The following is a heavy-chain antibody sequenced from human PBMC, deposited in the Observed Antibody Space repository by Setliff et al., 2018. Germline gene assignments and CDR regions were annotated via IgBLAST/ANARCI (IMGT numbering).Heavy chain of an antibody. CDR1: GFTFSSHG. V-gene: IGHV3-30*18. J-gene: IGHJ5*02. CDR3: AKDGLEGRSQYSSGWYGHH. Sequence: GGSLRLSCAASGFTFSSHGMYWVRQAPGKGLEWVSFVSYDGGHKYYAESVKGRFIISRDNSKNTLYLDMNTVTAEDTAVYYCAKDGLEGRSQYSSGWYGHHWGQGTLVTVSS. CDR2: VSYDGGHK. D-gene: IGHD6-19*01.